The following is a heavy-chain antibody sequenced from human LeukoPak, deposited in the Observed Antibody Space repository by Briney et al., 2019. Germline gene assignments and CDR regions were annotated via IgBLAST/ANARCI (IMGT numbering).Heavy chain of an antibody. V-gene: IGHV3-7*01. CDR3: AREISSWYRSEGRFDP. D-gene: IGHD6-13*01. Sequence: GGSRRLSGAASGFTFSSYWMTWVRQAPGKGREWVANIKQDGSEKYSVHSVNGRFTISRDKAQQSLYLQMNSLRAEDTAVYYCAREISSWYRSEGRFDPWGQGTMVTVSS. CDR2: IKQDGSEK. J-gene: IGHJ5*02. CDR1: GFTFSSYW.